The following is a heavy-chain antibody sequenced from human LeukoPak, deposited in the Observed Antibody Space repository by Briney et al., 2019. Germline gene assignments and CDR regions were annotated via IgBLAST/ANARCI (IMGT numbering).Heavy chain of an antibody. D-gene: IGHD5-12*01. Sequence: HPGGSLRLSCAASGFTVRSNYMSWVRQAPGKGLEWVSVIYSGGSTYYADSVKGRFTISRDNSKNTLYLQMNSLRAEDTAVYYCAGYDNNGWFDPWGQGTLVTVSS. J-gene: IGHJ5*02. CDR2: IYSGGST. CDR1: GFTVRSNY. V-gene: IGHV3-53*01. CDR3: AGYDNNGWFDP.